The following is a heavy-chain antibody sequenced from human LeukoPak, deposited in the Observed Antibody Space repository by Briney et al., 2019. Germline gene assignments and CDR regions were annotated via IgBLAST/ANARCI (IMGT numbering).Heavy chain of an antibody. J-gene: IGHJ4*02. D-gene: IGHD6-19*01. V-gene: IGHV3-23*01. CDR3: AKAGIGVVGYFDY. CDR1: GFTFSSRD. CDR2: IRGSGGGT. Sequence: GGSLRLSCSASGFTFSSRDMHWVRQAPGKGLEWVSAIRGSGGGTYYADSVKGRFTISRDNSKNTLYLQMNSLRDEDTALYYCAKAGIGVVGYFDYWGQGTLVTVSS.